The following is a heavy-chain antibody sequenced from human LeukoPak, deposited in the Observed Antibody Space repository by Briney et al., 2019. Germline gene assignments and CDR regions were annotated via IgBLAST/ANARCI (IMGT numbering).Heavy chain of an antibody. CDR1: GFTFSSYG. D-gene: IGHD2-8*01. Sequence: GRSLRLSCAASGFTFSSYGMHWVRQAPGKGLEWVAVISYDGSNKYYADSVKGRFTISRDNSKNTLYLQMNSLRAEGTAVYYCAKGEGYCTNGVCYSGPYYYYYYGMDVWGQGTTVTVSS. CDR3: AKGEGYCTNGVCYSGPYYYYYYGMDV. CDR2: ISYDGSNK. J-gene: IGHJ6*02. V-gene: IGHV3-30*18.